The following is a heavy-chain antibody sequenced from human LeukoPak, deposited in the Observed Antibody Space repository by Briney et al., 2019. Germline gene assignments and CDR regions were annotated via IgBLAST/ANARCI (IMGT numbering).Heavy chain of an antibody. CDR2: INHSGST. D-gene: IGHD3-22*01. Sequence: PSETLSLTCAVYGGSFSGYYWSWIRQPPGKGLEWIGEINHSGSTNYNPSLKSRVTISVDTSKNQFSLKLSSVTAADTAVYYCAKGYTSSMIVRWFDPWGQGTLVTVSS. CDR3: AKGYTSSMIVRWFDP. CDR1: GGSFSGYY. V-gene: IGHV4-34*01. J-gene: IGHJ5*02.